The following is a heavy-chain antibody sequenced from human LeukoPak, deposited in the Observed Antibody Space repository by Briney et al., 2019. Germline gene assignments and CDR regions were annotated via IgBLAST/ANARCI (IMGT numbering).Heavy chain of an antibody. D-gene: IGHD3-16*01. Sequence: PGGSLRLSCAASGFTFSSYWMNWPRQAPGKGLEWVASINHNGNVNYYVDSVKGRFTIFRDNAKNSLYLQMSNLRAEDTAVYFCARGGGLDVWGQGATVTVSS. CDR1: GFTFSSYW. J-gene: IGHJ6*02. V-gene: IGHV3-7*03. CDR2: INHNGNVN. CDR3: ARGGGLDV.